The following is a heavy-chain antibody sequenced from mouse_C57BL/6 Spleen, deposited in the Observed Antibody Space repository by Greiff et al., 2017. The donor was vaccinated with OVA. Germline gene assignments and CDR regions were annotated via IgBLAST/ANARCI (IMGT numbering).Heavy chain of an antibody. D-gene: IGHD3-3*01. CDR1: GFSLTSYG. CDR3: AKGEGRGEAMDY. V-gene: IGHV2-5*01. CDR2: IWRGGST. Sequence: QVQLQQSGPGLVQPSQSLSITCTVSGFSLTSYGVPWVRQSPGKGLEWLGVIWRGGSTDYNAAFMSRLSITKDNSKSHVFFKMNSLQADDTAIYYCAKGEGRGEAMDYWGQGTSVTVSS. J-gene: IGHJ4*01.